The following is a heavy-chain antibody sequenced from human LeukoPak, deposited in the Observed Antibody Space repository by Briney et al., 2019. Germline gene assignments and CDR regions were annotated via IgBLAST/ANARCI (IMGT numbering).Heavy chain of an antibody. Sequence: ASVKVSCKASGYTFTGYYMHWVRQAHGQGLEWMGWINPNSGGTNYAQKFQGWVTMTRATSISTAYMEVSRLTSDDTAVYYCASQGSSLADGAYFDYWGQGTLVTVSS. CDR1: GYTFTGYY. J-gene: IGHJ4*02. V-gene: IGHV1-2*04. CDR2: INPNSGGT. CDR3: ASQGSSLADGAYFDY. D-gene: IGHD4/OR15-4a*01.